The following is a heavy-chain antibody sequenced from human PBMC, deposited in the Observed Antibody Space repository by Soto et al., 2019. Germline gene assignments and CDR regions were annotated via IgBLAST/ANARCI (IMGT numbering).Heavy chain of an antibody. D-gene: IGHD2-2*01. V-gene: IGHV1-18*01. CDR3: ARIAATKRYCSSTSCSRGIAAAGWFDP. CDR2: ISAYNGNT. J-gene: IGHJ5*02. CDR1: GYTFTSYG. Sequence: ASVKVSCKASGYTFTSYGISWVRQAPGQGLEWMGWISAYNGNTNYAQKLQGRVTMTTDTYTSTAYMELKSLRSDDTAVYYCARIAATKRYCSSTSCSRGIAAAGWFDPWGQGTLVTVSS.